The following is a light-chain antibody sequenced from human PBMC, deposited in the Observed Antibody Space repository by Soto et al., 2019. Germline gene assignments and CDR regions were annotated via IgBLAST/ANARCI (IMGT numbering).Light chain of an antibody. CDR1: RSNIGNNA. Sequence: QSVLTQTPSASGTPGQTVTISCSGSRSNIGNNAVSWYQQFPGTAPKLLIYKNNQRPSGVPDRFSGSKSGTSASLAISGLQSEDEADYYCATWDDILNARGVFGGGTKVTVL. V-gene: IGLV1-44*01. J-gene: IGLJ3*02. CDR3: ATWDDILNARGV. CDR2: KNN.